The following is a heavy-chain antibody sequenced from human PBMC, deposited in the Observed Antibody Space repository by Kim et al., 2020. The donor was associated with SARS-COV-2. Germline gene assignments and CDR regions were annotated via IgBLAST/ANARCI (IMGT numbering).Heavy chain of an antibody. Sequence: GGSLRLSCAASGFTFSSYEMNWVRQAPGKGLEWVSYISSSGSTIYYADSVKGRFTISRDNAKNSLYLQMNSLRAEDTAVYYCARIYDYVWGSYSPEYYFDYWGQGTLVTVSS. CDR1: GFTFSSYE. CDR3: ARIYDYVWGSYSPEYYFDY. CDR2: ISSSGSTI. D-gene: IGHD3-16*01. V-gene: IGHV3-48*03. J-gene: IGHJ4*02.